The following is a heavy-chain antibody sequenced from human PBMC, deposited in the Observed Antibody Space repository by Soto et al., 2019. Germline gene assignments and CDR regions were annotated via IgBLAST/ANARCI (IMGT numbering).Heavy chain of an antibody. V-gene: IGHV3-23*01. CDR3: ANLHNRSPEGYSDY. CDR1: GFSFSSYG. Sequence: PGGSLRLSCGASGFSFSSYGMAWVRQAPGKGLEWVSGIGGSGARTYYADSVRGRFTISRDNSNNTLYLQMNSLRVEDTAVYYCANLHNRSPEGYSDYSGQATFVTVSS. CDR2: IGGSGART. D-gene: IGHD1-26*01. J-gene: IGHJ4*02.